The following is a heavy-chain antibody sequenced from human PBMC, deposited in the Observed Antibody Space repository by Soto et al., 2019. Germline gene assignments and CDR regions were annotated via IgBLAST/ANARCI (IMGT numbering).Heavy chain of an antibody. CDR3: ARDKIGGALRFLEWSPFDY. D-gene: IGHD3-3*01. J-gene: IGHJ4*02. CDR1: GYTFTSYG. V-gene: IGHV1-18*01. Sequence: QVQLVQSGAEVKKPGASVKVSCKASGYTFTSYGISLVRQAPGQGLEWMGWISAYNGNTNYAQKLQGRVTMTTDTSTSTAYMELRSLRSDDTAVYYCARDKIGGALRFLEWSPFDYWGQGTLVTVSS. CDR2: ISAYNGNT.